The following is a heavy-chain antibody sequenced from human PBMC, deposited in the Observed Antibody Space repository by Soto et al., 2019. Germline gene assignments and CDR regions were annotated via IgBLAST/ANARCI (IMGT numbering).Heavy chain of an antibody. CDR1: GFTFSSYA. V-gene: IGHV3-30-3*01. CDR3: ARVDCSSTSCYAAFDI. Sequence: GGSLRLSCAASGFTFSSYAMHWVRQAPGKGLEWVAVISYDGSNKYYADSVKGRFTISRDNSKNMLYLQMNSLRAEDTAVYYCARVDCSSTSCYAAFDIWGQGTMVTVSS. J-gene: IGHJ3*02. CDR2: ISYDGSNK. D-gene: IGHD2-2*01.